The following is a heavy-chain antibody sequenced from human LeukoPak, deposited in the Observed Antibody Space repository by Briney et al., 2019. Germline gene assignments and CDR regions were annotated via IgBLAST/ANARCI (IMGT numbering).Heavy chain of an antibody. CDR3: ARNKYSGYDIKYPIRFDP. CDR1: GYTFTNFG. Sequence: ASVKVSCKASGYTFTNFGISWLRQAPGQGLEWMGWVSANNGNTKYVQKFQGRVTMTTDTSTSTAYMELRSLRSDDTAVYYCARNKYSGYDIKYPIRFDPWAREPWSPSPQ. CDR2: VSANNGNT. D-gene: IGHD5-12*01. V-gene: IGHV1-18*01. J-gene: IGHJ5*02.